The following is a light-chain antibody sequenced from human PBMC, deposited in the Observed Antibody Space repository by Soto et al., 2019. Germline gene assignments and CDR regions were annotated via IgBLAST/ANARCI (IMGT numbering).Light chain of an antibody. CDR3: SSYTSSSTYV. J-gene: IGLJ1*01. V-gene: IGLV2-14*01. Sequence: QSALTQPASVSGSPGQSIAIACTGTSSDVGAYDYVSWYQQHPGKAPTVMIYDVTNRPSGVSNRFSGSKSGNTASLTISGLQAEDEADYYCSSYTSSSTYVFGTGTKLTVL. CDR1: SSDVGAYDY. CDR2: DVT.